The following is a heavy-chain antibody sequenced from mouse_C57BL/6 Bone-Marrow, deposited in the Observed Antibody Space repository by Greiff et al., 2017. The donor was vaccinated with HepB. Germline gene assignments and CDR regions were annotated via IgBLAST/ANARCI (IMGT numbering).Heavy chain of an antibody. CDR3: ARDDGYYWYFDV. CDR2: ISDGGSYT. V-gene: IGHV5-4*01. CDR1: GFTFSSYA. Sequence: EVKLVESGGGLVKPGGSLKLSCAASGFTFSSYAMSWVRQTPEKRLEWVATISDGGSYTYYPDNVKGRFTISRDNAKNNLYPQMSHLKSEDTAMYYCARDDGYYWYFDVWGTGTTVTVSS. J-gene: IGHJ1*03. D-gene: IGHD2-3*01.